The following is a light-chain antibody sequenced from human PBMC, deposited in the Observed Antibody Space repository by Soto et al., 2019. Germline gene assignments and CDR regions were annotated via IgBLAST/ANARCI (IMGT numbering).Light chain of an antibody. J-gene: IGKJ5*01. CDR3: QQRYNWIT. CDR2: DAS. V-gene: IGKV3-11*01. CDR1: QSVSSY. Sequence: EIVLTQSPATLSLSPGERATLSCRASQSVSSYLAWYQQKPGQAPRLLIYDASNRATDIPARFSGTVSGTDFSLTISSLEPEDFAVYYCQQRYNWITFGQGTRLEIK.